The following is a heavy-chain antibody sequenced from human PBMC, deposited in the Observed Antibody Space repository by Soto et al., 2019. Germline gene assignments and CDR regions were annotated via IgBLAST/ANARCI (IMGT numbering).Heavy chain of an antibody. V-gene: IGHV1-18*01. J-gene: IGHJ4*02. D-gene: IGHD2-2*01. CDR2: ISAYNGNT. CDR1: GYTFTSYG. CDR3: ARFAPGYRSSTSCPVFDY. Sequence: QVQLVQSGAEVKKPGASVKVSCKASGYTFTSYGISWVRQAPGQGLEWMGWISAYNGNTNYAQKLQGRVTMTTDTSTSTAYMELRSLRSDDTAVYYWARFAPGYRSSTSCPVFDYWGQGTLVTVSS.